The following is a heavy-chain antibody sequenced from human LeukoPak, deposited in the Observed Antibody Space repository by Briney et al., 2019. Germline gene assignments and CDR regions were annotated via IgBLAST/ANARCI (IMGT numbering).Heavy chain of an antibody. CDR3: ARHGGHYQSDD. CDR1: GGSITSNH. CDR2: VHHSGGT. D-gene: IGHD2-21*01. Sequence: SETLSLTCSVSGGSITSNHWSWVRQPPGKGLEWIGQVHHSGGTSYNPSLRSRVTISIDKSENQFSLKLNSVTAADTAVYYCARHGGHYQSDDWGQGTLVTVSS. J-gene: IGHJ4*02. V-gene: IGHV4-4*02.